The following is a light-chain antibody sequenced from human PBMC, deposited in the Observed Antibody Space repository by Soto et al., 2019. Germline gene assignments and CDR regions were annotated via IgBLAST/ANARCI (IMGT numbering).Light chain of an antibody. CDR1: QGIRNF. J-gene: IGKJ3*01. CDR3: QKYSSVPV. Sequence: DIRMTQSPTSLSASVGDRVTITCRASQGIRNFVAWYQQKPGKAPKLLIYAASTLQSGVPSRVSGSGSGTYFTLTINSLQPEDVATYSCQKYSSVPVFGPGTKVEIK. V-gene: IGKV1-27*01. CDR2: AAS.